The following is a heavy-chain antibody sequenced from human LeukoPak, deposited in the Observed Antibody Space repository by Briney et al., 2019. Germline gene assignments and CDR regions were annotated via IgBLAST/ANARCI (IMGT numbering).Heavy chain of an antibody. J-gene: IGHJ4*02. CDR1: GYTFNTYG. CDR2: ISTYNGDV. CDR3: LRDAQRPRLTPDY. D-gene: IGHD6-25*01. Sequence: EASVTVSCKASGYTFNTYGISWVRQAPGQGLEWMGWISTYNGDVNYVQNLQGRVTMTTDTSTSTAYMELMSLRSDDTAVYYCLRDAQRPRLTPDYWGQGTLVTVSS. V-gene: IGHV1-18*01.